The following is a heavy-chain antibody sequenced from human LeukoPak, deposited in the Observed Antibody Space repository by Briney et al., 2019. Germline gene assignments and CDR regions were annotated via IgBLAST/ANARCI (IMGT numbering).Heavy chain of an antibody. D-gene: IGHD3-22*01. Sequence: SQTLSLTCAISGDSVSSNSAAWNWIRQSPSRGLEWLGRTYYRSKWYNDYAVSVKSRITINPDTSKNQFSLQLNSVTPEDTAVYYCARDYYDSSGYYYPRLDAFDIWGQGTMVTVSS. CDR2: TYYRSKWYN. V-gene: IGHV6-1*01. CDR1: GDSVSSNSAA. CDR3: ARDYYDSSGYYYPRLDAFDI. J-gene: IGHJ3*02.